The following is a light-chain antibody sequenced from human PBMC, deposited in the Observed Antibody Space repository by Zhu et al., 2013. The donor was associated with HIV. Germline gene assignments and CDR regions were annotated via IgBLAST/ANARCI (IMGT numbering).Light chain of an antibody. CDR3: GAWDSNLSAYV. Sequence: QSVLTQPPSVSAAPGQKVTISCSGGSSNIGNNFVSWYQQFPGAAPKLLIYDNDKRPSGTPDRFSASKSGTSATLGITGLQTGDEADYYCGAWDSNLSAYVFGTATKVTVL. J-gene: IGLJ1*01. CDR2: DND. CDR1: SSNIGNNF. V-gene: IGLV1-51*01.